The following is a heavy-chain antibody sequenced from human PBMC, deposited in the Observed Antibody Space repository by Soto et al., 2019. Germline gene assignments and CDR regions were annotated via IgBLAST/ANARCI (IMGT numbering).Heavy chain of an antibody. CDR1: GGSISNYY. V-gene: IGHV4-59*01. Sequence: SETLSLTCTVSGGSISNYYWSWIRQPPGMGLEWIGYIHHSGDTNSDPSLKSRVTISIDTSKNQFSLRLSSVTAADTAVYYCARGNTGPPYYDFWSGYYLFDYWGQGTLVTVSS. D-gene: IGHD3-3*01. CDR2: IHHSGDT. CDR3: ARGNTGPPYYDFWSGYYLFDY. J-gene: IGHJ4*02.